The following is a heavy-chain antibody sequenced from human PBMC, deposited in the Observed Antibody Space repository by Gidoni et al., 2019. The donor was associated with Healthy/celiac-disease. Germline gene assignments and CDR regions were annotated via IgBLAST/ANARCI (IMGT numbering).Heavy chain of an antibody. J-gene: IGHJ4*02. V-gene: IGHV3-33*01. D-gene: IGHD3-22*01. CDR1: GFTFSSYG. Sequence: QVQLVESGGGVVQPGRSLRLSCAASGFTFSSYGMHWVRQAPGKGLEWVAVIWYDGSNKYYADSVKGRFTISRDNSKNTLYLQMNSLRAEDTAVYYCARGYYDSSGYQYYFDYWGQGTLVTVSS. CDR2: IWYDGSNK. CDR3: ARGYYDSSGYQYYFDY.